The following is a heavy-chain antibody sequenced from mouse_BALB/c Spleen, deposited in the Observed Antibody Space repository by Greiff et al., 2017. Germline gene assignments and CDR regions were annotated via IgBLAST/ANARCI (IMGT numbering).Heavy chain of an antibody. CDR1: GFTFSSFG. V-gene: IGHV5-17*02. Sequence: EVMLVESGGGLVQPGGSRKLSCAASGFTFSSFGMHWVRQAPEKGLEWVAYISSGSSTIYYADTVKGRFTISRDNPKNTLFLQMTSLRSEDTAMYYCAREDGYYFHFDYWGQGTTLTVSS. CDR2: ISSGSSTI. D-gene: IGHD2-3*01. CDR3: AREDGYYFHFDY. J-gene: IGHJ2*01.